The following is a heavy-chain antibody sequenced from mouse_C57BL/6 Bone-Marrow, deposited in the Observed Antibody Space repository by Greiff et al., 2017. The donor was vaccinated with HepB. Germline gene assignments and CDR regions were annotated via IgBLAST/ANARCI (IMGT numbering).Heavy chain of an antibody. J-gene: IGHJ2*01. Sequence: EVQRVESGGGLVQPGGSLSLSCAASGFTFTDYYMSWVRQPPGKALEWLGFIRNKANGYTTEYSASVKGRFTISRDNSQSILYLQMNALRAEDSATYYCARYGTGTGYFDYWGQGTTLTVSS. CDR3: ARYGTGTGYFDY. CDR1: GFTFTDYY. CDR2: IRNKANGYTT. V-gene: IGHV7-3*01. D-gene: IGHD4-1*01.